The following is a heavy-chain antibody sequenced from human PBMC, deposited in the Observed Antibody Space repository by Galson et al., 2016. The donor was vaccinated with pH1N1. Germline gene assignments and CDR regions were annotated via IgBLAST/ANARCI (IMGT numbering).Heavy chain of an antibody. Sequence: SLRLSCATSRFTFQTYGIHWVRQAPGKGLEWVAVIRDNGRNTNYADSVKGRFTVSRDNSKNTVYLQMDSLRAEDTAVYYCSRGNPPTSTTDDWGQGTLVTVSS. CDR2: IRDNGRNT. CDR1: RFTFQTYG. J-gene: IGHJ4*02. D-gene: IGHD1-14*01. V-gene: IGHV3-33*01. CDR3: SRGNPPTSTTDD.